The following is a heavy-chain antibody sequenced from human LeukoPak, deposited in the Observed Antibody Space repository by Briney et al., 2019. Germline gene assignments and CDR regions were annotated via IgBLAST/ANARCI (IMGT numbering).Heavy chain of an antibody. CDR2: IDPSGST. V-gene: IGHV4-4*07. J-gene: IGHJ4*02. D-gene: IGHD2-2*01. Sequence: SETLSLTCTVSGGSINDYYWTWIRQPAGKGLEWIGQIDPSGSTKYKPSLESRVTVSVDTYKTQFSLQLTSMTVADTGVYYCARRASSTAWSFDYWGQGTLVTVSS. CDR1: GGSINDYY. CDR3: ARRASSTAWSFDY.